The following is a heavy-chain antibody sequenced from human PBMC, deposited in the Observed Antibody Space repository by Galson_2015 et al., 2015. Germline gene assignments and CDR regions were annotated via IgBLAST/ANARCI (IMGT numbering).Heavy chain of an antibody. CDR1: GFTFSSYA. J-gene: IGHJ5*02. CDR2: ISGSGGST. Sequence: SLRLSCAASGFTFSSYAMSWVRQAPGKGLEWVSAISGSGGSTYYADSVKGRFTISRDTSKNTLYLQMDSLRAEDTAVYYCAKDPYYYDSSGLDWFDPWGQGTLVTVSS. CDR3: AKDPYYYDSSGLDWFDP. V-gene: IGHV3-23*01. D-gene: IGHD3-22*01.